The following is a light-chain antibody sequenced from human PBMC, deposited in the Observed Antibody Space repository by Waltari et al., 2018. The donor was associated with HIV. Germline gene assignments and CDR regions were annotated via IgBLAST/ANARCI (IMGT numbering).Light chain of an antibody. CDR1: QSVLFSSNNKNY. V-gene: IGKV4-1*01. J-gene: IGKJ4*01. Sequence: DIVMTQSPDSLAVSLGERATINCKSRQSVLFSSNNKNYLAWYQQKLGQPPRLLLYWASTRESAVPDRFSGSGSGADFTLTISSLQAEDVAVYYCQQYYSTPLTFGGGTKVEIK. CDR2: WAS. CDR3: QQYYSTPLT.